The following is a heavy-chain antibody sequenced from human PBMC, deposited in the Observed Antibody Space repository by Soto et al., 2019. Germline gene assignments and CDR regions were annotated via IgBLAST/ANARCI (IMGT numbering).Heavy chain of an antibody. D-gene: IGHD6-13*01. Sequence: VLLVESGGGVVQPGRSLGLSCAASEFPFSSYGMHWVRQAPGKGLEWVALIWYDGSNKYYADSVKGRFTISRDNSKNTLYLQMNSLRAEDTAVYYCARDVLGSSYFDDHWGQGTLVTVSS. CDR3: ARDVLGSSYFDDH. CDR2: IWYDGSNK. CDR1: EFPFSSYG. J-gene: IGHJ4*02. V-gene: IGHV3-33*01.